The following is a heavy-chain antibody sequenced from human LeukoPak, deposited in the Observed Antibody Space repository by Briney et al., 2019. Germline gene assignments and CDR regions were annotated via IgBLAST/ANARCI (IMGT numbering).Heavy chain of an antibody. CDR2: ISPYNENT. CDR3: AREESIGRYQFLHDY. V-gene: IGHV1-18*01. D-gene: IGHD1-26*01. CDR1: GYTFTRYA. Sequence: ASVKVSCKASGYTFTRYAVNWVRQAPGQGLEWMGWISPYNENTKYLQMLQGRVTLTTDTSTSTAYMELRSLTSDDTAVYYCAREESIGRYQFLHDYWGQGTLVTVSS. J-gene: IGHJ4*02.